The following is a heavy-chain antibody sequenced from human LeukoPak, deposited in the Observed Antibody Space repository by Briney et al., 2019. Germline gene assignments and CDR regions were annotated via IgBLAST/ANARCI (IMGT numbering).Heavy chain of an antibody. Sequence: SETLSLTCTVSGGSISSYYWSWIRQPPGKGLEWIGYIYYSGSTNYNPSLKSRVTISVDTSKNQFSLKLSSVTAADTAVYYCARLAPAAMYYYYYYGMDVWGQGTTVTVSS. D-gene: IGHD2-2*01. CDR3: ARLAPAAMYYYYYYGMDV. CDR2: IYYSGST. J-gene: IGHJ6*02. V-gene: IGHV4-59*01. CDR1: GGSISSYY.